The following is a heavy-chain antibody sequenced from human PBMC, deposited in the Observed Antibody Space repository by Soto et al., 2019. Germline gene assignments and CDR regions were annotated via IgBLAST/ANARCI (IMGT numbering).Heavy chain of an antibody. CDR1: GFTFSRYR. CDR3: ARLPVDTITSLDY. V-gene: IGHV3-74*01. CDR2: INSDGSSI. J-gene: IGHJ4*02. Sequence: EVQLVESGGDLVQPGGFLRLSCATSGFTFSRYRMHWVRQVPGKGLVWVSRINSDGSSISYSDSVKGRFTISRDNAKNTLYLQMNSLRVEDTAVYYCARLPVDTITSLDYWGQGTLVTVSS. D-gene: IGHD3-3*01.